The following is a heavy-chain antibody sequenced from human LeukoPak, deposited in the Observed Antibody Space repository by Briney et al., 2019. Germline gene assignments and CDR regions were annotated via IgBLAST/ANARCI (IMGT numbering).Heavy chain of an antibody. CDR2: ISYDGSNK. CDR3: ARILYGLGSHDKD. J-gene: IGHJ4*02. Sequence: GGSLRLSCAASGFTFSSYAMHWVRQAPGKGLEWVAVISYDGSNKYYADSVKGRFTISRDNSKNTLYLQMNSLRAEDTAVYYCARILYGLGSHDKDWGQGTLVTVSS. CDR1: GFTFSSYA. D-gene: IGHD3-10*01. V-gene: IGHV3-30-3*01.